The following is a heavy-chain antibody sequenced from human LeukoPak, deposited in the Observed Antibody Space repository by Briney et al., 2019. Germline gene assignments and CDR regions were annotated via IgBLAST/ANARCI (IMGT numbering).Heavy chain of an antibody. CDR2: IYYSGST. V-gene: IGHV4-59*11. CDR1: GGSISRHY. D-gene: IGHD6-13*01. CDR3: ARGLAAAGTLYYYYYYMDV. Sequence: SETLSLTCTVSGGSISRHYWSWIRQPPGKGLEWIGYIYYSGSTNYNPSLKSRVTISVDTSKNQFSLKLSSVTAADTAVYYCARGLAAAGTLYYYYYYMDVWGKGTTVTVSS. J-gene: IGHJ6*03.